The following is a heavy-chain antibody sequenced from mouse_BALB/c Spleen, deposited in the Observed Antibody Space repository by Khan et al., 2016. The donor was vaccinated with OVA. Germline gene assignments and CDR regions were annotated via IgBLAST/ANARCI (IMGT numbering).Heavy chain of an antibody. J-gene: IGHJ2*01. V-gene: IGHV5-17*02. CDR2: ISSDSSTT. CDR1: GYTFTSFG. D-gene: IGHD1-1*01. CDR3: TRSFYYGYYFDY. Sequence: EVQLVESGGGLVQPGGSRKLSCAASGYTFTSFGMHWVRQAPEKGLEWVAYISSDSSTTYYADTVKGRFTISRDNPKNTLFLQMTSLRSDDTAMYYCTRSFYYGYYFDYWGQGTTLTVSS.